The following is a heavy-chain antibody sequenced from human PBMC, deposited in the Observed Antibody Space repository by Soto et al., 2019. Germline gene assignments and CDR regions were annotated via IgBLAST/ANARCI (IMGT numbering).Heavy chain of an antibody. CDR1: GFTFSSYS. Sequence: EVQLVESGGGLVKPGGSLRLSCAASGFTFSSYSMNWVRQAPGKGLEWVSSISSSSSYIYYADSVKGRFTISRDNAKNSLCLQMNSLRAEDTAVYYCATSGDFWSGSLPDYWGQGTLVTVSS. CDR3: ATSGDFWSGSLPDY. J-gene: IGHJ4*02. CDR2: ISSSSSYI. V-gene: IGHV3-21*01. D-gene: IGHD3-3*01.